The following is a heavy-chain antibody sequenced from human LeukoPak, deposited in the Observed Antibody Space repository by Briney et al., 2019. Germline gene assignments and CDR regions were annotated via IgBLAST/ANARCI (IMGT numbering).Heavy chain of an antibody. CDR1: GYTFARYG. D-gene: IGHD3-10*01. Sequence: ASVTVSCKTSGYTFARYGISWVRQAPGRGPEWMGWISAYNGNTNYAQKFQGRVTMTTDTSTNTAYMELSRLRSDDTAVYYCARAEVYYGSGSYDYWGQGTLVTVSS. CDR3: ARAEVYYGSGSYDY. CDR2: ISAYNGNT. J-gene: IGHJ4*02. V-gene: IGHV1-18*01.